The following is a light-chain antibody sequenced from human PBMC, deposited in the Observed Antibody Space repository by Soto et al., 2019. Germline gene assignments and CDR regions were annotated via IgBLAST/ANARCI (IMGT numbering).Light chain of an antibody. Sequence: SSELTQPPSVSVSPGQTASITCSGAKLGDKYACWYQQKPGQSPVLVIYQDSKRPSGIPERFSGSNSGNTATLTISGTQAMDEADYYCQAGDSSTGSVFGTGTKLTVL. CDR1: KLGDKY. J-gene: IGLJ1*01. CDR3: QAGDSSTGSV. CDR2: QDS. V-gene: IGLV3-1*01.